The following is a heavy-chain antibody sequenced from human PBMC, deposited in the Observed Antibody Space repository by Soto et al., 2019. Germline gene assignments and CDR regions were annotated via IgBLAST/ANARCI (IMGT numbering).Heavy chain of an antibody. CDR3: ARAAAKQYFQH. CDR2: IYSGGST. Sequence: GGSLRLSCAASGCTVSSNYMSWVRQAPGKGLEWVSVIYSGGSTYYADSVKGRFTISRDNSKNTLYLQMNSLRAEDTAVYYCARAAAKQYFQHWGQGTLVTVSS. V-gene: IGHV3-66*01. CDR1: GCTVSSNY. J-gene: IGHJ1*01.